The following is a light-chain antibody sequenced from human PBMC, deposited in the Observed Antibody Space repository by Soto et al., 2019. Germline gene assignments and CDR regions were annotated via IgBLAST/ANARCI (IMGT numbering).Light chain of an antibody. Sequence: EIVMTPSPATLSVSPVDIATLSCRASESVTSSLAWYQQKPGQPPRLLIYAASTRATDVPARFSGGGSETEFTLTISSLQSEDFAVYFCQQYNIWPLWTFGQGTKGDIK. V-gene: IGKV3-15*01. CDR2: AAS. CDR3: QQYNIWPLWT. CDR1: ESVTSS. J-gene: IGKJ1*01.